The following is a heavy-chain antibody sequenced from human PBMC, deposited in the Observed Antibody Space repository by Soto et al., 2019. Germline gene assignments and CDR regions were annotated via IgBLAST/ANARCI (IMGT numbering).Heavy chain of an antibody. CDR3: ATDSNYDVSNSF. J-gene: IGHJ4*02. V-gene: IGHV1-69*13. Sequence: SVKVSCKASGGTLNNYAINWVRQAPGQGLEWMGGILPVSAPPDYAQKFQGRVSITADHSTSTVYMELSRLKSDDTAVYLCATDSNYDVSNSFWGQGTLVTVSS. D-gene: IGHD3-3*01. CDR1: GGTLNNYA. CDR2: ILPVSAPP.